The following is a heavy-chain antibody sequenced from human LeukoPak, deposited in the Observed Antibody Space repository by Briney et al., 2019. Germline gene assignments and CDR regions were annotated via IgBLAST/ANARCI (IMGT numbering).Heavy chain of an antibody. D-gene: IGHD6-19*01. V-gene: IGHV4-4*02. Sequence: SETLSLTCAVSGGSISSNNWWGWVRQPPGKGLEWIGEIYHSGSPNYNPSLKSRVTISVDKSRNHFSLNLSSVTAADTAVYYCARFRYSSNFDYWGQGTLVTVSS. CDR3: ARFRYSSNFDY. J-gene: IGHJ4*02. CDR1: GGSISSNNW. CDR2: IYHSGSP.